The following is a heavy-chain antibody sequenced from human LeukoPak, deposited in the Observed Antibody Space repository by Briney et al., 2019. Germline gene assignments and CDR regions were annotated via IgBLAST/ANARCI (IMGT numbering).Heavy chain of an antibody. J-gene: IGHJ6*01. CDR1: GVSFSGYW. Sequence: GGSLRLSCAAFGVSFSGYWIRWVRQAPGKGPGWVSRINSDGTSTTYADPVKGRFTISRDSAKNTVYLQMNSLRGEETAWYYCVRGGGAYRPYGLDVWGQGTTVAVS. V-gene: IGHV3-74*01. CDR3: VRGGGAYRPYGLDV. D-gene: IGHD2-21*01. CDR2: INSDGTST.